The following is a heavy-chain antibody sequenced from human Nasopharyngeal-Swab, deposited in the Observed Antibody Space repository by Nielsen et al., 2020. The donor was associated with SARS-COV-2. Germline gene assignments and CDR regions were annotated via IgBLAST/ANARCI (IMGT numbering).Heavy chain of an antibody. CDR3: AKDILPGRYDRTYDAFDI. D-gene: IGHD3-22*01. Sequence: GESLKISCAASGFTFSSYAMSWVRQAPGKGLEWVSAISGSGGSTYYADSVKGRFTISRDNSKNTLYLQMNSLRAEDTAVYYCAKDILPGRYDRTYDAFDIWGQGTMVIVSS. CDR1: GFTFSSYA. V-gene: IGHV3-23*01. CDR2: ISGSGGST. J-gene: IGHJ3*02.